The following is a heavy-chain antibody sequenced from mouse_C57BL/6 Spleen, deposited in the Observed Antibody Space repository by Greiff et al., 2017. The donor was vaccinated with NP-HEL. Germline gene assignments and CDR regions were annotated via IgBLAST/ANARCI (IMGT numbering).Heavy chain of an antibody. CDR1: GYSFTGYY. CDR3: APAQATPFAY. J-gene: IGHJ3*01. CDR2: INPSTGGT. V-gene: IGHV1-43*01. D-gene: IGHD3-2*02. Sequence: EVKLEESGPELVKPGASVKISCKASGYSFTGYYMHWVKQSSEKSLEWIGEINPSTGGTSYNQKFKGKATLTVDKSSSTAYMQLKSLPSEDSAVYYCAPAQATPFAYWGQGTLVTVSA.